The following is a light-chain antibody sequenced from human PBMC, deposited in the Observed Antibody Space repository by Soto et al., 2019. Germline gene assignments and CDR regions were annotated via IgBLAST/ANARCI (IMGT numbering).Light chain of an antibody. V-gene: IGLV2-14*01. CDR1: SSDVGGYNY. CDR3: SSYTSSTGV. Sequence: QSALTQPASVSGSPGQSITISCTGTSSDVGGYNYVSWYQQHPGKAHKLMIYDVSNRPSGVSNRFSGSKSGNTASLTISGLQAEDEADYYCSSYTSSTGVFGTGTKLTVL. CDR2: DVS. J-gene: IGLJ1*01.